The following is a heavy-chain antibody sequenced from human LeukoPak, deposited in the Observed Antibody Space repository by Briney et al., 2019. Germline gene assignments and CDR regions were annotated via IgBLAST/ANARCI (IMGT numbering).Heavy chain of an antibody. V-gene: IGHV3-21*01. CDR3: VRGPTIPLDV. CDR2: ISSSSSYT. J-gene: IGHJ6*02. CDR1: GFTFSSDS. Sequence: GGSLRLSCAASGFTFSSDSMHWVRQGPGKGLEWVSSISSSSSYTYYADSVKGRFTISRDNTKNSLYLQMSSLRAEDTAVYYCVRGPTIPLDVWGQGTTVTVSS. D-gene: IGHD3-10*01.